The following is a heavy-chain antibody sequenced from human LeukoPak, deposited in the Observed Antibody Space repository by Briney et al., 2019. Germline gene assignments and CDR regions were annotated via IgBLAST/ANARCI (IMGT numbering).Heavy chain of an antibody. J-gene: IGHJ4*02. V-gene: IGHV3-30-3*01. CDR3: ARDLITRQGAWGDY. CDR1: GFTFSSYA. CDR2: ISYDGSNK. Sequence: PGGSLRLSCAASGFTFSSYAMHWVRQAPGKGLGWVAVISYDGSNKYYADSVKGRFTISRDNSKNTLYLQMNSLRAEDTAVYYCARDLITRQGAWGDYWGQGTLVTVSS. D-gene: IGHD3-22*01.